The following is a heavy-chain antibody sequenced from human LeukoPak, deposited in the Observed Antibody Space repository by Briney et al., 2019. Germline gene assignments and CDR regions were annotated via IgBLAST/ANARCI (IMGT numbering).Heavy chain of an antibody. V-gene: IGHV3-66*01. CDR1: GFTVSSNY. CDR2: IYSGGST. CDR3: ARDESGSYALDY. D-gene: IGHD1-26*01. J-gene: IGHJ4*02. Sequence: GGSLRLSCAASGFTVSSNYMSWVRQAPGKGLEWVSVIYSGGSTYYADSVKGRFTISRDNSKNTLYLQMNSLRAEDTAVYYCARDESGSYALDYWGQGTLVTVSS.